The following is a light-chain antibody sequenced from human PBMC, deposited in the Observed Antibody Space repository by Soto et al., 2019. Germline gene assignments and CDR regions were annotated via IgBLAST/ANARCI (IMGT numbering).Light chain of an antibody. CDR2: DVN. J-gene: IGLJ2*01. Sequence: QSALTQPRSVSGSPGQSVTVSCTGTSNDVGAYIYVSWYQQHPGKAPRLMIYDVNKRPSGVPDRFAGSKSGNTASLTISALQAEDEADYFCCSYAGNYAFVFGGGTKVTVL. CDR3: CSYAGNYAFV. V-gene: IGLV2-11*01. CDR1: SNDVGAYIY.